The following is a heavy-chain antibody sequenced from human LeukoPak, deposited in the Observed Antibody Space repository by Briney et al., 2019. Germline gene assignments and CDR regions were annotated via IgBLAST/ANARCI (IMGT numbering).Heavy chain of an antibody. CDR3: GRDVGGRWGELPTGARDV. CDR1: GFTFRTYA. J-gene: IGHJ6*02. D-gene: IGHD3-16*01. CDR2: ISYDGSNK. Sequence: GGSLRLSCAASGFTFRTYAMHWVRQAPGKGLQWVTVISYDGSNKYYADSVKGRFTISRDNSKNTLYLQINSLRAEDTAVYYWGRDVGGRWGELPTGARDVWGQGPTVTFSS. V-gene: IGHV3-30*01.